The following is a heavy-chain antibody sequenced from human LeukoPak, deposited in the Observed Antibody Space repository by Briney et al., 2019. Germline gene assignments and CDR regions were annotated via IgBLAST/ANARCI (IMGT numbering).Heavy chain of an antibody. J-gene: IGHJ6*02. CDR3: AKDYDPGYSSGMDV. Sequence: GGSLRLSCAASGFTFSSYAMHWVRQAPGKGLEWVAVISYDGSNKYYADSVKGRFTISRDNSKNTLYLQMNSLRAEDTAVYYCAKDYDPGYSSGMDVWGQGTTVTVSS. CDR2: ISYDGSNK. D-gene: IGHD5-18*01. V-gene: IGHV3-30-3*01. CDR1: GFTFSSYA.